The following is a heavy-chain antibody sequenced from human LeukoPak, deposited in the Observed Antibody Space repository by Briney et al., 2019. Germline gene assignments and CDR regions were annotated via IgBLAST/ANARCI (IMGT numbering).Heavy chain of an antibody. V-gene: IGHV4-59*08. CDR2: IYYSGST. J-gene: IGHJ5*02. Sequence: PSETLSLTCTVSGGSISSYYWSWIRQPPAKGLEWIGYIYYSGSTNYNPPLKSRVTISVDTPKNQFSLKLSSVAAADTAVYYCARQIDYGDYFWFDPWGQGTLVTVSS. CDR3: ARQIDYGDYFWFDP. CDR1: GGSISSYY. D-gene: IGHD4-17*01.